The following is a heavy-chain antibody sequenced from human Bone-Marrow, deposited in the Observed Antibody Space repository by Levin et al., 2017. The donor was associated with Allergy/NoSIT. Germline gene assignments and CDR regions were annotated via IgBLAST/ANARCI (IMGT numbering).Heavy chain of an antibody. V-gene: IGHV1-2*02. CDR3: ASLFPGGSWYLGWFDP. CDR1: GYTFTGYY. J-gene: IGHJ5*02. Sequence: GESLKISCKASGYTFTGYYMHWVRQAPGQGLEWMGWINPNSGGTNYAQKFQGRVTMTRDTSISTAYMELSRLRSDDTAVYYCASLFPGGSWYLGWFDPWGQGTLVTVSS. D-gene: IGHD6-13*01. CDR2: INPNSGGT.